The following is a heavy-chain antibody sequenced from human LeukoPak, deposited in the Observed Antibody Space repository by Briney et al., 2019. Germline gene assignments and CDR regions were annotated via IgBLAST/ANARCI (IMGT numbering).Heavy chain of an antibody. CDR2: IVVGSGNT. Sequence: ASVKVSCKASGFTFTSSAMQWVRQARGQRLEWIGWIVVGSGNTNYAQKFQERVTITRDMSTSTAYMELSSLRSEDTAVYYRAAESGSYRGTDAFDIWGQGTMVTVSS. CDR3: AAESGSYRGTDAFDI. CDR1: GFTFTSSA. V-gene: IGHV1-58*02. D-gene: IGHD1-26*01. J-gene: IGHJ3*02.